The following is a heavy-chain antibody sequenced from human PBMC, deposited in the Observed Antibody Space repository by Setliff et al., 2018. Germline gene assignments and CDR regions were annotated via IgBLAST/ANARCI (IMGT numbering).Heavy chain of an antibody. CDR3: AKVAVSSWHIQNKYGMDV. CDR1: GLTFDDYT. V-gene: IGHV3-43*01. D-gene: IGHD6-13*01. CDR2: ISWDGGST. J-gene: IGHJ6*02. Sequence: GGSLRLSCAASGLTFDDYTMHWVRQAPGKGLEWVSLISWDGGSTYYADSVKGRFTISRDNSKNSLYLQMNSLRTEDTALYYCAKVAVSSWHIQNKYGMDVWGQGTTVTVSS.